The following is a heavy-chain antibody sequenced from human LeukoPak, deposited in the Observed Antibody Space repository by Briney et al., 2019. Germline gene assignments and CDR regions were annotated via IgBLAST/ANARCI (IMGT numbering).Heavy chain of an antibody. CDR1: GFTFSSYS. Sequence: PGGSLRLSCAASGFTFSSYSMNWVRQAPGKGLEWVSYISSSSSTIYYADSVKGRFTISRDNSKNTLYLQMNSLRAEDTAVYYCAKIPTGLDYFDYWGQGTLVTVSS. CDR2: ISSSSSTI. J-gene: IGHJ4*02. CDR3: AKIPTGLDYFDY. D-gene: IGHD7-27*01. V-gene: IGHV3-48*01.